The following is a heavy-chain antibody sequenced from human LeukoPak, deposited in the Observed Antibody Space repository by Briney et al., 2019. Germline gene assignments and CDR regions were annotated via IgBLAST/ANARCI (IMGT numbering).Heavy chain of an antibody. CDR2: ITGTGGSP. D-gene: IGHD3-10*01. V-gene: IGHV3-23*01. Sequence: GGSLRLSCAASGFIFSTYGMTWVRQAPGKGLEWVSAITGTGGSPYYAASVKGRFTISRDNSKNALYLQMDSLRAEDTAIYYCAKGREYNLGSPLDYWGQGTLVTVSS. CDR3: AKGREYNLGSPLDY. CDR1: GFIFSTYG. J-gene: IGHJ4*02.